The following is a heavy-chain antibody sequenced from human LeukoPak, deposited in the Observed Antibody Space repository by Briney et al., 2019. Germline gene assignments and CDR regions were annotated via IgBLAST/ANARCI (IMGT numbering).Heavy chain of an antibody. Sequence: GRSPRLSCAASGFTFSSYGMHWVREAPGKGLEWVAVIWYDGSNKYYADSVKGRFTISRDNSKNTLYLQMNNLRAEDKAVFYCAKDTSTSRRGFDYWGQGNLVTVSS. CDR3: AKDTSTSRRGFDY. CDR1: GFTFSSYG. J-gene: IGHJ4*02. V-gene: IGHV3-33*06. D-gene: IGHD3-10*01. CDR2: IWYDGSNK.